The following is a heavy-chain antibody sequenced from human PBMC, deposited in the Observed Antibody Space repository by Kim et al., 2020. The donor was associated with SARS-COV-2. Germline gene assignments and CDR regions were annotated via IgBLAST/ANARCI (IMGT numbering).Heavy chain of an antibody. D-gene: IGHD3-22*01. CDR3: ARGSYDSSGYYRAYIYYFDY. CDR2: IYHSGST. CDR1: GGSISSGGYS. Sequence: SETLSLTCAVSGGSISSGGYSWSWIRQPPGKGLEWIGYIYHSGSTYYNPSLKSRVTISVDRSKNQFSLKLSSVTAADTAVYYCARGSYDSSGYYRAYIYYFDYWGQGTLVTVSS. J-gene: IGHJ4*02. V-gene: IGHV4-30-2*01.